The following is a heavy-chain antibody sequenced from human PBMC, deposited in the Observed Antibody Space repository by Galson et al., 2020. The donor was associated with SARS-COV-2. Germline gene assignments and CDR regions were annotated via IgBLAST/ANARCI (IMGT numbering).Heavy chain of an antibody. V-gene: IGHV4-59*08. CDR2: IYYSGST. D-gene: IGHD3-3*01. CDR1: GGSISSYY. Sequence: SETLSLTCTVSGGSISSYYWSWIRQPPWKGLEWIGYIYYSGSTNYNPSLKSRVTISVDTSKNQFSLKLSSVTAADTAVYYCAIHGGTYYDFWSGYYDYYYMDVWGKGTTVTVSS. J-gene: IGHJ6*03. CDR3: AIHGGTYYDFWSGYYDYYYMDV.